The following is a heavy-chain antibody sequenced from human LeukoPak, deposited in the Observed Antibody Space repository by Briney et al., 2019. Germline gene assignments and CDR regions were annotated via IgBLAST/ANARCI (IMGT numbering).Heavy chain of an antibody. J-gene: IGHJ4*02. V-gene: IGHV4-61*01. D-gene: IGHD4-17*01. CDR3: ARGGPPTVTRFDY. CDR2: IYYSGST. Sequence: SETLSLTCTVSGGSISSSSYYRSWIRQPPGKGLEWIGYIYYSGSTNYNPSLKSRVTMSVDASKNQFSLKLNSVTAADTAVYYCARGGPPTVTRFDYWGQGTLVTVSS. CDR1: GGSISSSSYY.